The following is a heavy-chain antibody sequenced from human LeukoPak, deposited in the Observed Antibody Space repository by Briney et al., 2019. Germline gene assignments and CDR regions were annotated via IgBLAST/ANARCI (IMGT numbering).Heavy chain of an antibody. J-gene: IGHJ4*02. CDR3: ARLGRRDDSSGYYGY. CDR1: GYTFTGYY. V-gene: IGHV1-2*02. Sequence: ASVKVSCKASGYTFTGYYMHGVRQAPGQGLEWMGWINPNSGGSNYAQKFQGRVTMTRDTSISTAYMELSRLRSDDTAVYYCARLGRRDDSSGYYGYWGQGTLVTVSS. D-gene: IGHD3-22*01. CDR2: INPNSGGS.